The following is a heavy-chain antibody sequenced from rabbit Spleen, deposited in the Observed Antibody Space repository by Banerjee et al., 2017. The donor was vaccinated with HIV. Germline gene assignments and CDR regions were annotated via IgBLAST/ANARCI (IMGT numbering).Heavy chain of an antibody. J-gene: IGHJ6*01. V-gene: IGHV1S40*01. CDR2: IYAGSSGGT. CDR1: GFSFNSGYD. CDR3: ARDTGTSFSTYGMDL. Sequence: QSLEESGGGLVKPGASLTLTCKASGFSFNSGYDMCWVRQAPGKGLEWIACIYAGSSGGTYSATWAKGRFTISKTSSTTVTLQMTSLTAADTATYFCARDTGTSFSTYGMDLWGPGHPGHRL. D-gene: IGHD8-1*01.